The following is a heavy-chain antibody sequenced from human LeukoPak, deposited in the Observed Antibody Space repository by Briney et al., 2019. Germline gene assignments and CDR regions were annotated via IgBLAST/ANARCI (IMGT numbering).Heavy chain of an antibody. CDR2: INPNSGGT. D-gene: IGHD6-6*01. CDR3: ARDRQQFVAAPNDAFDI. Sequence: ASVKVSCKASGYTFTGYYMHWVRQAPGQGLEWMGWINPNSGGTNYAQKFQGRVTMTRDTSISTAYMELRSLRSDDTAVYYCARDRQQFVAAPNDAFDIWGQGTMVTVSS. J-gene: IGHJ3*02. CDR1: GYTFTGYY. V-gene: IGHV1-2*02.